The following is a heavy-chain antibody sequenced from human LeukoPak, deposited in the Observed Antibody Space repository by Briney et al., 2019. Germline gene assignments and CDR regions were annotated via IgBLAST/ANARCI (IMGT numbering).Heavy chain of an antibody. J-gene: IGHJ4*02. CDR3: AREAVAIGWTFDY. Sequence: GGSLRLSCAASGFTFSSYAMHWVCQAPGKGLEWVAVISYDGSNKYYADSVKGRFTISRDNSKNTLYLQMNSLRAEDTAVYYCAREAVAIGWTFDYWGQGTLVTVSS. V-gene: IGHV3-30-3*01. CDR2: ISYDGSNK. D-gene: IGHD6-19*01. CDR1: GFTFSSYA.